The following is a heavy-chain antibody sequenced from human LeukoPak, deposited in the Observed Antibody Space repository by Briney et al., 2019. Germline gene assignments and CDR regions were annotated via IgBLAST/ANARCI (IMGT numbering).Heavy chain of an antibody. D-gene: IGHD1-7*01. CDR1: GGSISSGDYY. Sequence: SETLSLTCTVSGGSISSGDYYWSWIRQPPGKGLEWIGYIYYSGSTYYNPSLKSRVTISVDTSKNQFSPKLSSVTAADTAVYYCARAPITGTTNYYYYYYMDVWGKGTTVTVSS. V-gene: IGHV4-30-4*08. CDR2: IYYSGST. J-gene: IGHJ6*03. CDR3: ARAPITGTTNYYYYYYMDV.